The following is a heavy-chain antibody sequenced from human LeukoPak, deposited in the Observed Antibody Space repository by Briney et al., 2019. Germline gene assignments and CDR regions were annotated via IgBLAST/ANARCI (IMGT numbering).Heavy chain of an antibody. CDR2: ISSSGNT. D-gene: IGHD6-19*01. Sequence: SETLSLTCTVSGGSINNDYWSWIRQPAGKGLEWIGRISSSGNTIYNPSLKSRVTMSVDTSKNQFSLKLSSVTAADTAVYYCASTGDSSGWYGTSAFDIWGQGTMVTVSS. CDR3: ASTGDSSGWYGTSAFDI. J-gene: IGHJ3*02. V-gene: IGHV4-4*07. CDR1: GGSINNDY.